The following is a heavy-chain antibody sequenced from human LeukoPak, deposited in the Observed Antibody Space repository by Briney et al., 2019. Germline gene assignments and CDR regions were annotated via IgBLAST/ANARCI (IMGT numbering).Heavy chain of an antibody. CDR1: GFTFSDYT. CDR3: AREKSYCGGDCSSE. J-gene: IGHJ4*02. CDR2: ISVSSTYI. D-gene: IGHD2-21*02. Sequence: GGSLRLSCAASGFTFSDYTMIWVRQIPGKRLEWVSSISVSSTYIYYADSVRGRFIISRDNANKSVYLQMNSLRVEDTGVYYCAREKSYCGGDCSSEWGQGTLVTVSS. V-gene: IGHV3-21*01.